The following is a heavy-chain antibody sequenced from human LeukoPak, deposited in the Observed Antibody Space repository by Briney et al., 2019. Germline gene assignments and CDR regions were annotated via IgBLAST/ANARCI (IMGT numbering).Heavy chain of an antibody. D-gene: IGHD3-10*01. CDR3: ARDSQGFGGYNYYFDY. CDR1: GGTFTSYA. J-gene: IGHJ4*02. V-gene: IGHV1-69*01. CDR2: IIPIFGTA. Sequence: SVKLFCKASGGTFTSYAISWVRQAPGQGLEWMGGIIPIFGTANYAQKFQGRVTITADESTSTAYMELSSLRSEVTAVYYCARDSQGFGGYNYYFDYWGQGTLVTVSS.